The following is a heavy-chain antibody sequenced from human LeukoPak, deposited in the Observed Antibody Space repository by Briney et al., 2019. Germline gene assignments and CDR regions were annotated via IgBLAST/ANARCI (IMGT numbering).Heavy chain of an antibody. CDR1: GFTFSNYW. CDR2: IKQDGSEK. D-gene: IGHD6-13*01. J-gene: IGHJ4*02. CDR3: ARVQLGSSSWYDY. Sequence: PGGSLRLSCAASGFTFSNYWMSWVRQAPGKGLEWVANIKQDGSEKYYVDSVKGRFTISRDNAKNSLYLQMNSLRAEDTAVYYCARVQLGSSSWYDYWGQGTLVTVSS. V-gene: IGHV3-7*01.